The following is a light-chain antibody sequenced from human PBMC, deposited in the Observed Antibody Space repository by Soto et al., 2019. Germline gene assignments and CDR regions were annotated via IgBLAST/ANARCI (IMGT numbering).Light chain of an antibody. CDR2: DVS. J-gene: IGLJ3*02. Sequence: QSALTQPASVSGSPGQSITISCTGAGSDVSWYQHHPGKAPKLIIFDVSNRPSGISDRFSGSKSGNTASLTISGLRAEDEAGDYCASDRSTSTLGVFGGGTKLTVL. CDR1: GSD. CDR3: ASDRSTSTLGV. V-gene: IGLV2-14*03.